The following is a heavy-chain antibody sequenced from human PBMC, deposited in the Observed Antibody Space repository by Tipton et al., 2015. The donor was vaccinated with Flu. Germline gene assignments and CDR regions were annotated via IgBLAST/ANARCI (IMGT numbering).Heavy chain of an antibody. Sequence: TLSLTCIVSGDYISDYYWNWIRQSPGGGLEWLGYIHHTGKTNQNPSLKSRLTMAVDTSKNQFFLNLTSVTAADTAVYFCARDNRGGVFDYWGPGTMVTVAS. D-gene: IGHD3-10*01. CDR2: IHHTGKT. J-gene: IGHJ3*01. CDR3: ARDNRGGVFDY. CDR1: GDYISDYY. V-gene: IGHV4-59*01.